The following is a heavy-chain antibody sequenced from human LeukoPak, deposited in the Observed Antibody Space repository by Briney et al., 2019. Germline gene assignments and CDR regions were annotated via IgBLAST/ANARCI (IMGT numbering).Heavy chain of an antibody. J-gene: IGHJ5*02. Sequence: SETLSLTCTVSGGSISSYYWSWLRQPAGPALEGIGRIYTSGTITYNPSLKSRVTMSVDTSKNQFSLKLSSVTAADTAVYYCARDSGTTGEVKFDPWGQGTLVTVSS. CDR3: ARDSGTTGEVKFDP. CDR1: GGSISSYY. V-gene: IGHV4-4*07. D-gene: IGHD3-10*01. CDR2: IYTSGTI.